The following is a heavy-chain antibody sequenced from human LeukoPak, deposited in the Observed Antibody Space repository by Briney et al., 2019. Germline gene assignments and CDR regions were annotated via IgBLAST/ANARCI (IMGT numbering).Heavy chain of an antibody. V-gene: IGHV4-38-2*02. D-gene: IGHD2-2*01. CDR3: ARVVVVVPAADYYYYYIDV. CDR2: IYYSGST. Sequence: SETLSLTCTVSGYSISSGYYWGWIRQPPGKGLEGTGSIYYSGSTYYNPSLKRRVTISVDTSTNQSCLRLSSVTAADTAVYYCARVVVVVPAADYYYYYIDVWGKGTTVTISS. J-gene: IGHJ6*03. CDR1: GYSISSGYY.